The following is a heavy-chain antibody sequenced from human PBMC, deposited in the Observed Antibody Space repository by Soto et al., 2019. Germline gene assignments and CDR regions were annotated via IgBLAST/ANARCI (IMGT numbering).Heavy chain of an antibody. D-gene: IGHD2-2*01. CDR2: INAGNGDT. V-gene: IGHV1-3*01. CDR3: ARGYCSSTSCQYYMDF. CDR1: GYTFTGYA. Sequence: ASVKVSCKASGYTFTGYAIHWLRQAPGQRLEWMGWINAGNGDTKYSQKFQGRVTITRDTSASTAYMELTGLTSEDTAVYFCARGYCSSTSCQYYMDFWGKGIMVTVSS. J-gene: IGHJ6*03.